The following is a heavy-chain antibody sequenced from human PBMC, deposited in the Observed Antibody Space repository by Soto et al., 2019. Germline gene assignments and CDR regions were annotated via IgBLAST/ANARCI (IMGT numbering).Heavy chain of an antibody. J-gene: IGHJ5*02. Sequence: SETLSLTCTVTGGTISGYYWTWIRQSAGGRLEWIGRIYSSGSTNYNPSLKSRVTISLGTSMNHFSLRLSSVTAADTAVYYCARGQRFSDWFDPWGQGTLVTVSS. V-gene: IGHV4-4*07. CDR1: GGTISGYY. CDR3: ARGQRFSDWFDP. D-gene: IGHD3-3*01. CDR2: IYSSGST.